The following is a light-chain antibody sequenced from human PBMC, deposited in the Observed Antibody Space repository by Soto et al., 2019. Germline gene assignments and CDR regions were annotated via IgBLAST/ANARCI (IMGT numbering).Light chain of an antibody. V-gene: IGKV3-15*01. CDR2: DTS. Sequence: IVMTQSPATLSVSPGERATLSCRASQSVNSDLVWYQQKAGQAPRLLIYDTSTTATGIPARFSGSGSVTEFNLTISSLQSEDSAVDHCQQYNKWPLPFGGGTKVESK. CDR1: QSVNSD. J-gene: IGKJ4*01. CDR3: QQYNKWPLP.